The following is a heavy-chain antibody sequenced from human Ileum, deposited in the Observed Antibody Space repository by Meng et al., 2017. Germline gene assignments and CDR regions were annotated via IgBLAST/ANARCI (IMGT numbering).Heavy chain of an antibody. Sequence: GESLKISCAASGFNFTNFWMTWVRQTSGKGLEGVAIINQDGSQQTYLDSVKGRFTISRDNAKKSLYLQMNSLRAEDTAVYYCARGSGWVFDNWGQGTLVTVSS. CDR1: GFNFTNFW. CDR2: INQDGSQQ. D-gene: IGHD1-26*01. V-gene: IGHV3-7*01. J-gene: IGHJ4*02. CDR3: ARGSGWVFDN.